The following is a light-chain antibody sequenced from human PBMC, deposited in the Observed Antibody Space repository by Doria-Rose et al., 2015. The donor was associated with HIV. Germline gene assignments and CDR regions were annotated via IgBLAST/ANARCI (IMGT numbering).Light chain of an antibody. CDR1: QSFSSTY. V-gene: IGKV3-20*01. CDR3: HQYGTSWT. CDR2: DGS. Sequence: TQSQGTLSLSPGERATLSCRASQSFSSTYLAWYQQKPGQAPSLLIYDGSTRATGIPDRFSASGPGTDFTLTINRLEPEDFALYYCHQYGTSWTFGQGTKVEI. J-gene: IGKJ1*01.